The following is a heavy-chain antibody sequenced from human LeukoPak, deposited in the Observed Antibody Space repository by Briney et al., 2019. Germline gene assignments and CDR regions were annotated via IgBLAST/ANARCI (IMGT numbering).Heavy chain of an antibody. Sequence: GGSLRLSCAASGFTFSDYYMSWIRQAPGKGLEWVSYISSSGSTIYYADSVKGRFTISRDNAKNSLYLQMNSLRAEDTAVYYCARLRLAGSYYVDIFDYWGQGTLVTVSS. V-gene: IGHV3-11*04. D-gene: IGHD1-26*01. CDR1: GFTFSDYY. CDR2: ISSSGSTI. J-gene: IGHJ4*02. CDR3: ARLRLAGSYYVDIFDY.